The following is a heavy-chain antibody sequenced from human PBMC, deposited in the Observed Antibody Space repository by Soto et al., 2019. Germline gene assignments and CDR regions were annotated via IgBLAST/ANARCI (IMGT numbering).Heavy chain of an antibody. CDR2: IKQDGSEK. CDR3: ARVEWELNFDY. Sequence: GGSLRLSCAASGFTFSRHWMGGVRQAPGKGLEWVANIKQDGSEKYYVDSVKGRFTISRDNAKNSLYLQMNSLRAEDTAVYYCARVEWELNFDYWGQGTLVTVSS. D-gene: IGHD1-26*01. V-gene: IGHV3-7*01. J-gene: IGHJ4*02. CDR1: GFTFSRHW.